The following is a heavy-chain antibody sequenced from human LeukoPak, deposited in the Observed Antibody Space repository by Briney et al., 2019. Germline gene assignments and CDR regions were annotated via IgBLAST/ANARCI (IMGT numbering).Heavy chain of an antibody. CDR2: ISSSSNYI. V-gene: IGHV3-21*01. CDR3: ARGTQASDI. CDR1: GFTFSSYS. Sequence: GGSLRLSCAASGFTFSSYSMNWVRQAPGKGLEWVSSISSSSNYIYYADSVKGRSTISRDNAKNSLYLQMNSLRAEDTAVYYCARGTQASDIWGQGTMVTVSS. J-gene: IGHJ3*02.